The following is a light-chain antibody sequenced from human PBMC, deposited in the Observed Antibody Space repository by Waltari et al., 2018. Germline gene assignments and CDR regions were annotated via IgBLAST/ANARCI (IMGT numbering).Light chain of an antibody. CDR3: QTGGHGTWV. CDR2: VNRDGSP. V-gene: IGLV4-69*01. CDR1: SGHSSNV. Sequence: QLVLTQSPSASASLGASVTLTCTLSSGHSSNVIAWLQQQPEKGPRYLMKVNRDGSPSKGDEIPDRFSGSSSGAERYLTISSVQPEDEADYYCQTGGHGTWVFGGGTKLTVL. J-gene: IGLJ3*02.